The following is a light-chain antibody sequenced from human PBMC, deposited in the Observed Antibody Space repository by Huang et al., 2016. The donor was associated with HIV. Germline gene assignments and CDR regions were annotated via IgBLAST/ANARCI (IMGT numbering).Light chain of an antibody. CDR2: WAS. J-gene: IGKJ1*01. CDR3: QQYYSSPQT. Sequence: DIIMSQSPDSLSVSLGERATFNCRSSQSVYASSTRKNYMAWFQQKPGQPPKLLLFWASSREVGVPDRFSGSGSGTHFTLTIANLQPEDAAIYYCQQYYSSPQTFGQGTRVE. V-gene: IGKV4-1*01. CDR1: QSVYASSTRKNY.